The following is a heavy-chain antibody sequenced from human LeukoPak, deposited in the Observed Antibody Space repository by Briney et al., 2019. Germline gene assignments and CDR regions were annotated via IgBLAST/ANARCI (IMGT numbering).Heavy chain of an antibody. V-gene: IGHV3-23*01. D-gene: IGHD3-22*01. CDR1: GFTFSSYA. Sequence: GGSLRLSCAASGFTFSSYAMSWVRQAPGKGLEWVSAISGSGGSTYYADSVKGRFTISRDNSKNTLYLQMNSLRAEDTAVYYCAKSDYYDSSGYLDYWGQGTVVTVSS. CDR2: ISGSGGST. CDR3: AKSDYYDSSGYLDY. J-gene: IGHJ4*02.